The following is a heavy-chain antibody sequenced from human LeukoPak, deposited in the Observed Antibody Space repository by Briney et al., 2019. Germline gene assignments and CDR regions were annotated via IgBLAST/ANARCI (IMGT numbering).Heavy chain of an antibody. CDR2: ISGSGGST. V-gene: IGHV3-23*01. CDR3: AKGDYYDSSGYTP. J-gene: IGHJ5*02. CDR1: GFTFSDYY. D-gene: IGHD3-22*01. Sequence: TGGSLRLSCAASGFTFSDYYMTWIRQAPGKGLEWVSAISGSGGSTYYADSVKGRFTISRDNSKNTLYLQMNSLRAEDTAVYYCAKGDYYDSSGYTPWGQGTLVTVSS.